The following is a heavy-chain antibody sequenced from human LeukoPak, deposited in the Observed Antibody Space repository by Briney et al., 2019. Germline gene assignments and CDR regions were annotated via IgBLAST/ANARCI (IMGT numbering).Heavy chain of an antibody. J-gene: IGHJ5*02. V-gene: IGHV4-34*01. CDR2: INHSGST. CDR1: GGSFSGYY. CDR3: ARAGAAAGTRDFDP. D-gene: IGHD6-13*01. Sequence: SETLSLTCAVYGGSFSGYYWSWIRQPPGKGREWIGEINHSGSTNYNPSLKSRVTISVDTSKNQFSLKLSSVTGADTAVYYCARAGAAAGTRDFDPWGQGSLVTVSS.